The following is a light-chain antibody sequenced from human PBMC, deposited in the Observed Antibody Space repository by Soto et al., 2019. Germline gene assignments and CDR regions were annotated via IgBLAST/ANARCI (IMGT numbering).Light chain of an antibody. Sequence: EIVLTQSPDTLSLSPGERAALTCRASQSFSNSFLAWYQQKGGQAPRLLIYGTSNRAIGAPDRFSGSGSGTDFTLTISRLEPEDFTMYYCQLYGGSRTFGTGTKVEVK. CDR1: QSFSNSF. CDR3: QLYGGSRT. CDR2: GTS. V-gene: IGKV3-20*01. J-gene: IGKJ1*01.